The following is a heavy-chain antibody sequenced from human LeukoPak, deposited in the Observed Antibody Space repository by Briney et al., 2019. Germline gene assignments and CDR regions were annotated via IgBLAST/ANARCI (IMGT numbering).Heavy chain of an antibody. D-gene: IGHD3-22*01. CDR1: GFTFSSYG. CDR2: ISYDGSNK. J-gene: IGHJ6*02. CDR3: AKETHYYDPWRYYYYGMDV. Sequence: GGSLRLSCAASGFTFSSYGMHWVRQAPGKGLEWVAVISYDGSNKYYADSVKGRFTISRDNSKNTLYLQMNSLRAEDTAVYYCAKETHYYDPWRYYYYGMDVWGQGTTVTVSS. V-gene: IGHV3-30*18.